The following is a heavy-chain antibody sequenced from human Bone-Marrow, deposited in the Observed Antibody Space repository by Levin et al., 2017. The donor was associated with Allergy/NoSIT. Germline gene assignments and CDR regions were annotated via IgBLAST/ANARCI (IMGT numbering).Heavy chain of an antibody. D-gene: IGHD5-18*01. CDR1: GGSISSVDYY. Sequence: SETLSLTCTVSGGSISSVDYYWSWVRQPPGKGLEWIGYIYYIGTTYYNPSLKSRVSISADTSKNQFSLKLGSVTAADTAVYYCVRDKEVDSSTVTWWYFDLWGRGTLVTVSS. CDR3: VRDKEVDSSTVTWWYFDL. J-gene: IGHJ2*01. CDR2: IYYIGTT. V-gene: IGHV4-30-4*01.